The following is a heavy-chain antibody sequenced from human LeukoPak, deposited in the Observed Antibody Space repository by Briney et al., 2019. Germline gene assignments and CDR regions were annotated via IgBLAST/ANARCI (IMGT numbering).Heavy chain of an antibody. CDR1: GFTFTSYS. CDR2: ISSSSSYI. CDR3: ARDSSGYGAFDI. J-gene: IGHJ3*02. D-gene: IGHD3-22*01. Sequence: GGSLRLSCAASGFTFTSYSMNWVRQAPGKGLEWVSYISSSSSYIYYADSVKGRFTISRDNAKNSLYLQMNSLRAEDTAVYYCARDSSGYGAFDIWGQGTMVTVSS. V-gene: IGHV3-21*05.